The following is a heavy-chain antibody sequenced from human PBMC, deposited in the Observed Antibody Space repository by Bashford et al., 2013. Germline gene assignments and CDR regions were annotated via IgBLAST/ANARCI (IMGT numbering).Heavy chain of an antibody. V-gene: IGHV1-69*02. Sequence: VASVKVSCQTAGGTFSSYSFSWVRQAPGQGLEWMGRVIPLLGIKYIAQKFQGRVTITADKSTNTVYMDLGSLRSEDTAVYFXARSRNGYNLNILNYYFGLDIWGQGTTVTVSS. J-gene: IGHJ6*02. CDR2: VIPLLGIK. CDR1: GGTFSSYS. D-gene: IGHD5-24*01. CDR3: ARSRNGYNLNILNYYFGLDI.